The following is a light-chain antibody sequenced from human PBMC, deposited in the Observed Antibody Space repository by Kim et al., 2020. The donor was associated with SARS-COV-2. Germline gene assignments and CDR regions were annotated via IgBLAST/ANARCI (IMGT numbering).Light chain of an antibody. CDR3: QHRRTWPLT. Sequence: EIVSTQSPVTLSLSPGQRATLSCRASQYIDNWLAWYQQKPGQVPRLLIYDASNRATGIPARFSGSGSGTDFTLTISSLEPEDFAVYYCQHRRTWPLTFGQGTKLEI. CDR2: DAS. J-gene: IGKJ2*01. CDR1: QYIDNW. V-gene: IGKV3-11*01.